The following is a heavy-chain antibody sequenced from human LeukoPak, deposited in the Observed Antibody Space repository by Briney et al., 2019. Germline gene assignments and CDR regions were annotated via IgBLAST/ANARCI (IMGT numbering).Heavy chain of an antibody. D-gene: IGHD1-7*01. CDR2: IYYSGST. J-gene: IGHJ4*02. Sequence: TSETLSLTCTVSGGSISSSSYYWGWIRQPPGKGLEWIGSIYYSGSTYYNPSLKSRVTISVDTSKNQFSLKLSSVTAADTAVYYCARDIGTQAEGFDYWGQGTLVTVSS. CDR3: ARDIGTQAEGFDY. V-gene: IGHV4-39*07. CDR1: GGSISSSSYY.